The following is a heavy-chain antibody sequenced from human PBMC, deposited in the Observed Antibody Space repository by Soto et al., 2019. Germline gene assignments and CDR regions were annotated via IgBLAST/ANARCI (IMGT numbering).Heavy chain of an antibody. V-gene: IGHV4-34*01. CDR1: GGSLSFYY. J-gene: IGHJ4*02. D-gene: IGHD3-16*01. Sequence: PSETLSLTCGVYGGSLSFYYWHWLRQSPGKGLEWIGEIQHSGTINYNPSLKSRVTMSVDTSKNQFSLKLSSVTAADTALYYCALTLEGHIITNYWGPGTLVTVSS. CDR3: ALTLEGHIITNY. CDR2: IQHSGTI.